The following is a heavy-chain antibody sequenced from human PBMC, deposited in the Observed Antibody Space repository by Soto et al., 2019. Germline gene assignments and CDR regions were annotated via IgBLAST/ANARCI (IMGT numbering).Heavy chain of an antibody. CDR2: IYWDDDK. J-gene: IGHJ5*02. V-gene: IGHV2-5*02. D-gene: IGHD1-20*01. CDR1: GFSLSTSGLG. CDR3: AQSPVSITGTNWFDT. Sequence: QITLKESGPTLVKPTQTLTLTCTFSGFSLSTSGLGVGWIRQPPGKALEWLALIYWDDDKRYSPSLKSSLTITKGTSKNQVVLTMTNMDPVDTATYSCAQSPVSITGTNWFDTWGQGTLVTVSS.